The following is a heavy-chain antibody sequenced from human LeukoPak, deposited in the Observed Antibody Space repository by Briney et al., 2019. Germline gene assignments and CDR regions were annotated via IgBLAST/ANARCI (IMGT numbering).Heavy chain of an antibody. V-gene: IGHV3-30*02. Sequence: GGSLRLSCAASGFTFSSYGMHWVGQAPGKGLEWVAFIRYDESYKYYADSVKGRFTISRDNSKNTLSLQMNSLRVEDTAVYYCAKSSGYTSGPPYYYWGQGTLVTVSS. CDR3: AKSSGYTSGPPYYY. CDR2: IRYDESYK. CDR1: GFTFSSYG. D-gene: IGHD6-19*01. J-gene: IGHJ4*02.